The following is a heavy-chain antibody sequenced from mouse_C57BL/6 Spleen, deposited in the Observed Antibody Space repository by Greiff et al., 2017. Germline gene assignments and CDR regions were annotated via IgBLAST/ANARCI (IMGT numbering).Heavy chain of an antibody. CDR1: GYTFTSYW. V-gene: IGHV1-64*01. CDR2: IHPNSGST. J-gene: IGHJ4*01. D-gene: IGHD2-5*01. CDR3: ARSLYSNKTMDY. Sequence: QVHVKQPGAELVKPGASVKLSCKASGYTFTSYWMHWVKQRPGQGLEWIGMIHPNSGSTNYNEKFKSKATLTVDKSSSTAYMQLSSLTSEDSAVYYCARSLYSNKTMDYWGQGTSVTVSS.